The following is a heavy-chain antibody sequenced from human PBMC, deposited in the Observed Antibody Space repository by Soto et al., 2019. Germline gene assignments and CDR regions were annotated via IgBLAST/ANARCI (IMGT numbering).Heavy chain of an antibody. CDR3: AILGRSLRYFDWFDYYYGMDV. CDR1: GGSISSGDYY. Sequence: SETLTLTCTVSGGSISSGDYYWSWIRQPPGKGLEWIGYIYYSGSTYYNPSLKSRVTISVDTSKNQFSLKLSSVTAADTAVYYCAILGRSLRYFDWFDYYYGMDVWGQGTTVTVSS. J-gene: IGHJ6*02. V-gene: IGHV4-30-4*01. D-gene: IGHD3-9*01. CDR2: IYYSGST.